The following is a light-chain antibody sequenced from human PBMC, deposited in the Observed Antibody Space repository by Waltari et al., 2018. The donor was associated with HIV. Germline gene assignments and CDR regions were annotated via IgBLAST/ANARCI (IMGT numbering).Light chain of an antibody. Sequence: HSALTQPASVSGSPGQSIPISCSGTVPAIVVYIFVSWYRQYPGRAPQLVFYGVSSRPSGVSLRFSGSKSGDTASLTISGLEAEDEAHYYCSSYTRNHSLVFGGGTKLTVL. J-gene: IGLJ3*02. CDR1: VPAIVVYIF. V-gene: IGLV2-14*01. CDR2: GVS. CDR3: SSYTRNHSLV.